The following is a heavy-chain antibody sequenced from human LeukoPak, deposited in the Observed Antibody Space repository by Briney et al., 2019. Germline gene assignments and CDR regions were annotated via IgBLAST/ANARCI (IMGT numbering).Heavy chain of an antibody. J-gene: IGHJ3*02. CDR2: INWNGGST. V-gene: IGHV3-20*04. Sequence: GGSLRLSCAASGFTFDDYGMSWVRQAPGKGLEWVSGINWNGGSTGYADSVKGRFTISRDNAKNSLYLQMNSLRAEDTAVYYCAKPENKYIRLVWGDAFDIWGQGTMVTVSS. D-gene: IGHD1-14*01. CDR3: AKPENKYIRLVWGDAFDI. CDR1: GFTFDDYG.